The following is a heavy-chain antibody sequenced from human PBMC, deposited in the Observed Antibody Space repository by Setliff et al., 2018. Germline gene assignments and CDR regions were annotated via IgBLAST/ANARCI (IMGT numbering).Heavy chain of an antibody. V-gene: IGHV1-69*05. Sequence: SVKVSCKASGGTFSNYGVSWVRQAPGQGLEWMGGIIPMFSTTNYAQKFQGRVTITTDESTNTAYMELSSLRSEDTAVYYCVREGVDTRSSTDYRYYMDVWGKGTTVTVSS. CDR3: VREGVDTRSSTDYRYYMDV. CDR1: GGTFSNYG. J-gene: IGHJ6*03. D-gene: IGHD5-18*01. CDR2: IIPMFSTT.